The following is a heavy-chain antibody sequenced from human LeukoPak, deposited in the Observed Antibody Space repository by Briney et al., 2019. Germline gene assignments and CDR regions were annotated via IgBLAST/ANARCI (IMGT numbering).Heavy chain of an antibody. D-gene: IGHD3-22*01. CDR2: IYHSGST. CDR1: GYSISSGYY. J-gene: IGHJ4*02. CDR3: ARAIDYYDSSGSFDY. V-gene: IGHV4-38-2*02. Sequence: PSETLSLTCTVSGYSISSGYYWGWIRQPPGKGLEWIGSIYHSGSTYYNPSLKSRVTISVDTPKNQFSLKLTSVTAADTAVYYCARAIDYYDSSGSFDYWGQGTLVTVSS.